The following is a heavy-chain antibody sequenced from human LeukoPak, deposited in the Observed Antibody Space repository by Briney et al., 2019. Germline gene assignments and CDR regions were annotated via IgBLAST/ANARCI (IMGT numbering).Heavy chain of an antibody. J-gene: IGHJ1*01. V-gene: IGHV3-7*01. CDR3: VRELVVGPAEYFQS. Sequence: GGSLRLPCVASGFRFRNYWMAWIRHAPGRGLEWVTNINEDGNEKYYLDSVRGRFIISRDNARNSLFLQMNSLRGEDTGVYYCVRELVVGPAEYFQSWGQGTLVAVSS. D-gene: IGHD1-26*01. CDR2: INEDGNEK. CDR1: GFRFRNYW.